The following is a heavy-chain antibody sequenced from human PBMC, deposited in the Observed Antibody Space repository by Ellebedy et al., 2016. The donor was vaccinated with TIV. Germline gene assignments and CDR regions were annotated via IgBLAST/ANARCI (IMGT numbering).Heavy chain of an antibody. J-gene: IGHJ6*02. D-gene: IGHD2-2*01. CDR2: ISWHSGSI. Sequence: SLKISCAASGFTFNTYGMHWVRQAPGKGLEWVSGISWHSGSIGYADSVKGRFTISRDNSKNTLYLQMNSLRAEDTAVYYCARGVPAAITHYYYYGMDVWGQGTTVTVSS. CDR1: GFTFNTYG. V-gene: IGHV3-9*01. CDR3: ARGVPAAITHYYYYGMDV.